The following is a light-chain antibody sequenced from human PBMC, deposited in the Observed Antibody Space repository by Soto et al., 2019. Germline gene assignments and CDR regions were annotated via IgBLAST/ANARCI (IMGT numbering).Light chain of an antibody. CDR2: DAS. J-gene: IGKJ3*01. Sequence: EIVLTQSPATLPLSPGERATLSCRASQSVSSFLAWYQQNPGQPPRLLIYDASNRATGIPGRFSGSGSGTDFSRTISGLEPEDFAADYGQQRGNWPTTCGPGTKVVI. V-gene: IGKV3-11*01. CDR1: QSVSSF. CDR3: QQRGNWPTT.